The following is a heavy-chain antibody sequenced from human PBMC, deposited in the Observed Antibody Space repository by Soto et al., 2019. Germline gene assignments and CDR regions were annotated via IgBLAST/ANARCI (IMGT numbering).Heavy chain of an antibody. CDR1: GGSISSYY. CDR3: ARALDYDFWGGRNWFDP. Sequence: TMSLTCTVSGGSISSYYWRCIRQTPGKGLEWVGYIYYTGITNYNPSLKRRVTISLDRSKNQFSLKLDSVTAADTAVYYCARALDYDFWGGRNWFDPWGQGTLVTVSS. V-gene: IGHV4-59*01. D-gene: IGHD3-3*01. CDR2: IYYTGIT. J-gene: IGHJ5*02.